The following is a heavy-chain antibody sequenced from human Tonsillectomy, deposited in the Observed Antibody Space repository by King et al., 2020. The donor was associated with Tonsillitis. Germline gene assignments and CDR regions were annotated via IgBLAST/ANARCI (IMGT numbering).Heavy chain of an antibody. CDR1: GYTFTGYY. CDR3: AISGITMVRGRHWFDP. Sequence: VQLVESGAEVKKPGASVKVSCKASGYTFTGYYMHWVRQAPGQGLEWMGWINPNSGGTNYAQKFQGRVTMTRDTSISTAYMELSRLRSDDTAVYYCAISGITMVRGRHWFDPWGQGTLVTVSS. V-gene: IGHV1-2*02. D-gene: IGHD3-10*01. J-gene: IGHJ5*02. CDR2: INPNSGGT.